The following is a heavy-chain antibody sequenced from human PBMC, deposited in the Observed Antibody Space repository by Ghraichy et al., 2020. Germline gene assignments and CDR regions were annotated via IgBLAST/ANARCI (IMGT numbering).Heavy chain of an antibody. V-gene: IGHV3-7*01. CDR2: IKQDGSEK. Sequence: GSLRLSCAASGFTFSSYWMSWVRQAPGKGLEWVANIKQDGSEKYYVDSVKGRFTISRDNAKNSLYLQMNSLRAEDTAVYYCARVLDYDFWSGYYPPGYFDYWGQGTLVTVSS. D-gene: IGHD3-3*01. J-gene: IGHJ4*02. CDR1: GFTFSSYW. CDR3: ARVLDYDFWSGYYPPGYFDY.